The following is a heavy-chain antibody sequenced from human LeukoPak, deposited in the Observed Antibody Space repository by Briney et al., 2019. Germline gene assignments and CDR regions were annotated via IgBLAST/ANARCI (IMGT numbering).Heavy chain of an antibody. CDR1: GYTFTSYG. J-gene: IGHJ6*03. CDR3: ARVENYYYYYMDV. Sequence: ASVKVSCKASGYTFTSYGISWVRQAPGQGLEWMGWISAYNGNTNYAQKLQGRVTMTRDTSISTAYMELSRLRSDDTAVYYCARVENYYYYYMDVWGKGTTVTVSS. CDR2: ISAYNGNT. V-gene: IGHV1-18*01.